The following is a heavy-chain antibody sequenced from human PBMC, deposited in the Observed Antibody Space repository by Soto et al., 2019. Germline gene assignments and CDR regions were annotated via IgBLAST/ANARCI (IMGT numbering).Heavy chain of an antibody. CDR1: GGSFSGYY. D-gene: IGHD6-13*01. J-gene: IGHJ6*02. V-gene: IGHV4-59*01. CDR2: IYYSGST. CDR3: ARSSPSYYSSSWYYYGMDV. Sequence: PSETLSLTCAVYGGSFSGYYWSWIRQPPGKGLEWIGYIYYSGSTNYNPSLKSRVTISVDTSKNQFSLKLSSVTAADTAVYYCARSSPSYYSSSWYYYGMDVWGQGTTVTVSS.